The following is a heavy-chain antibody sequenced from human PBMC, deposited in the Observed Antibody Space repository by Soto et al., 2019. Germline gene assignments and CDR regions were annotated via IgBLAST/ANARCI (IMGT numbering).Heavy chain of an antibody. CDR2: IYYSGST. J-gene: IGHJ3*02. CDR1: GGSISSGGYY. Sequence: QVQLQESGPGLVKPSQTLSLTCTVSGGSISSGGYYWSWIRQHPGKGLEWIGYIYYSGSTYYNPSLKRRVTISVETSKNQFSLKLSSVTAADTAVYYCASSMIVVGKGAFDIWGQGTMVTVSS. V-gene: IGHV4-31*03. CDR3: ASSMIVVGKGAFDI. D-gene: IGHD3-22*01.